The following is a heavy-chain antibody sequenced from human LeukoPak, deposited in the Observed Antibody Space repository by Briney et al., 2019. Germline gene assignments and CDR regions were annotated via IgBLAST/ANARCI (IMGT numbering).Heavy chain of an antibody. CDR1: GDSVSSGGYY. V-gene: IGHV4-30-2*01. CDR3: ARFPLMVRGVDRAFDI. Sequence: PSETLSLTCTVSGDSVSSGGYYWTWIRQPPLKGLEWIGAIYQSGYTYYNPSLKSRVTISVDRSKNQFSLKVRSVTAADTAVYYCARFPLMVRGVDRAFDIWGQGIMVTVSS. J-gene: IGHJ3*02. D-gene: IGHD3-10*01. CDR2: IYQSGYT.